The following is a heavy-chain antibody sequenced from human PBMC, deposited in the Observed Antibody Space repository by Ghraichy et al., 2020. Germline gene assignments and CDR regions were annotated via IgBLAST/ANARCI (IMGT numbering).Heavy chain of an antibody. D-gene: IGHD2-15*01. CDR1: GFTFSSFG. Sequence: GGSLRLSCAASGFTFSSFGMHWVRQSPGKGLEWVAVISYDGGTQYYADSVKGRFTISRDNSRSTLYLQMNSLRAEDTAVYYCASVALRKEQSYGIDVWGQGTPVTVSS. CDR2: ISYDGGTQ. V-gene: IGHV3-30*03. CDR3: ASVALRKEQSYGIDV. J-gene: IGHJ6*02.